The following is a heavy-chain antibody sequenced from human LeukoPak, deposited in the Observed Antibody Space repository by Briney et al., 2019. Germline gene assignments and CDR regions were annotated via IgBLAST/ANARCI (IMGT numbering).Heavy chain of an antibody. CDR3: AMTTVTTGRSSFDI. CDR1: GGSFSGYY. V-gene: IGHV4-34*01. CDR2: INHSGSA. J-gene: IGHJ3*02. Sequence: SETLSLTCAVYGGSFSGYYWSWIRQPPGKGLEWIGEINHSGSADYNPSLKSRVTISVDTSKNHFSLKLSSVTAADTAVYYCAMTTVTTGRSSFDIWAQATMVTVSS. D-gene: IGHD4-17*01.